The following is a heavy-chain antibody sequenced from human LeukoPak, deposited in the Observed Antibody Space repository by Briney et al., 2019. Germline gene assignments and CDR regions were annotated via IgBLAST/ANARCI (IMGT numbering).Heavy chain of an antibody. CDR2: IYYSGST. D-gene: IGHD1-20*01. CDR3: ARGSNWNDG. CDR1: GGSISSYY. V-gene: IGHV4-59*01. J-gene: IGHJ4*02. Sequence: SETLSLTCTVSGGSISSYYWSWIRQPPGKGLEWIGYIYYSGSTNYNPSLKSRVTISVDTSKNQFSLKLSSVTAADTAVYYCARGSNWNDGWGQGTPVTVSS.